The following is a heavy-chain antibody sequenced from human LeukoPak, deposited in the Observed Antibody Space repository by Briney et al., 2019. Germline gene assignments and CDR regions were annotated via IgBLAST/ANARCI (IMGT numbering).Heavy chain of an antibody. Sequence: PGGSLRLSCAASGFTFSSYWMRWVRQAPGKGLEWVSHVNGDGSSTKYADSVKGRFTISRDNAKDTLYLQMNSLRAEDTAVYYCARGKPMINYYFDYWGQGTLVTVSS. CDR1: GFTFSSYW. J-gene: IGHJ4*02. CDR2: VNGDGSST. V-gene: IGHV3-74*03. CDR3: ARGKPMINYYFDY. D-gene: IGHD3-22*01.